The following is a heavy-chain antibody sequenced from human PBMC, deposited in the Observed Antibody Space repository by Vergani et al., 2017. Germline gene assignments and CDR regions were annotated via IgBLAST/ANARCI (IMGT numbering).Heavy chain of an antibody. V-gene: IGHV3-23*01. CDR1: GFTFSSYA. CDR2: ISGSGGST. Sequence: EVQLLESGGGLVQPGGSLRLSCAASGFTFSSYAMSWVRQAPGKGLEWVSAISGSGGSTYYADSVNGRFTISRDNSKNTLYLQMNSLRAEDTAVYYCAKDSRYGYCSSTSCPFDYWGQGTLVTVSS. J-gene: IGHJ4*02. D-gene: IGHD2-2*03. CDR3: AKDSRYGYCSSTSCPFDY.